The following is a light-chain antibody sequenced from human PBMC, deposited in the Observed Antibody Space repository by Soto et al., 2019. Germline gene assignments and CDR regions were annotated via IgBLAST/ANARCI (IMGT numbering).Light chain of an antibody. J-gene: IGKJ1*01. Sequence: EIVLTQSPGTLSLSPGERATLSCRASQSVSSSYLAWYQHKLGQAPRLLIYNAASRAAGIPDRFSGSGSGTDFTVTISRLDPEDFAVYYCQQDGSSPQTFGQGTKVEIK. CDR2: NAA. CDR3: QQDGSSPQT. V-gene: IGKV3-20*01. CDR1: QSVSSSY.